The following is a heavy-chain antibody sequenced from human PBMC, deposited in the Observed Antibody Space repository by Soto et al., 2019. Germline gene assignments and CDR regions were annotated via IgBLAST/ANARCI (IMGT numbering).Heavy chain of an antibody. CDR2: ISGSGSST. CDR3: AKVIYYGSGSYFDY. Sequence: EVQLLESGGGLVQPGGSLRRSCAASGFTFSSYAMSWVRQAPGKGLEWVSAISGSGSSTYYADSVKGRFTISRDNSKNTLYLQMNSLRAEDTAVYYCAKVIYYGSGSYFDYWGQGTLVTVSS. V-gene: IGHV3-23*01. CDR1: GFTFSSYA. J-gene: IGHJ4*02. D-gene: IGHD3-10*01.